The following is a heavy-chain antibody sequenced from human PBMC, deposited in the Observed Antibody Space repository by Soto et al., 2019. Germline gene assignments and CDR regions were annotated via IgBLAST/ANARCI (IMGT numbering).Heavy chain of an antibody. Sequence: SGGSLRLSCAASGFTFSSYAMSWVRQAPGKGLEWVSAISGSGTTTYHADSVKGRFTISRDNSKNTLYLQMNSLRAEDTAVYYCAKDTATFGRFDYWGQGTLVTVSS. CDR1: GFTFSSYA. CDR3: AKDTATFGRFDY. V-gene: IGHV3-23*01. CDR2: ISGSGTTT. J-gene: IGHJ4*02. D-gene: IGHD3-3*01.